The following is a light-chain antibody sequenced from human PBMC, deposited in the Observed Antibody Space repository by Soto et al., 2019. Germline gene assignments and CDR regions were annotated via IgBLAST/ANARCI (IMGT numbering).Light chain of an antibody. Sequence: DIQMTQSPSTLSASVGDRVTITCRASQNIFRWLAWYQQKPGKAPKLLIYDASTLQGGVPSRFGGSVSGTEFPLTITSLQPDDFATYYCQQYHSYSPHTFGQGTNLESK. CDR1: QNIFRW. J-gene: IGKJ2*01. CDR2: DAS. V-gene: IGKV1-5*01. CDR3: QQYHSYSPHT.